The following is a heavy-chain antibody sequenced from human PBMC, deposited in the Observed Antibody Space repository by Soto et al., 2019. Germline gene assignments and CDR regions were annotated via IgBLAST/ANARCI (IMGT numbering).Heavy chain of an antibody. Sequence: EVQLLESGGGLVQPGGSLRLSCAASGFTFSSYAMSWVRQAPGKGLEWVSAISGSGGSTYYADSVKGRFTISRDNSKNRLYLQMNSLRAEDTAVYYRAKGGAAAVSFDYWGQGTLVTVSS. CDR3: AKGGAAAVSFDY. V-gene: IGHV3-23*01. CDR2: ISGSGGST. J-gene: IGHJ4*02. CDR1: GFTFSSYA. D-gene: IGHD6-13*01.